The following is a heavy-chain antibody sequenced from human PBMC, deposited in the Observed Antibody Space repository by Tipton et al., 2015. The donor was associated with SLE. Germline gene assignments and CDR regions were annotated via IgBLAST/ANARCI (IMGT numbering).Heavy chain of an antibody. CDR3: ARHKLGFSWSYFDS. D-gene: IGHD3-3*01. V-gene: IGHV4-61*01. CDR1: GGSISSGSYH. Sequence: TLSLTCTVSGGSISSGSYHWSWIRQPPGKGLEWIGYISFSGLTNYNPSVRSRVSTSMDTSKNQFSLQMSSVTAADTALYYCARHKLGFSWSYFDSWGQGTLVTVSS. J-gene: IGHJ4*02. CDR2: ISFSGLT.